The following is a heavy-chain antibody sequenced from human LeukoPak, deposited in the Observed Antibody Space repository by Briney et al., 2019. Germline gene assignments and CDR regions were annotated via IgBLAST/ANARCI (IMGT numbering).Heavy chain of an antibody. D-gene: IGHD4-17*01. CDR2: IYHSGGT. CDR3: ARMMTTVTTGFDY. V-gene: IGHV4-59*08. Sequence: SETLSLTCTVSGGSISGFYWSWIRQPPGKGLEWIGYIYHSGGTNCNPSLTSRVTLSVDTSKNQFSLRLSSVTAADTAVYYCARMMTTVTTGFDYWGQGTLVTVSS. J-gene: IGHJ4*02. CDR1: GGSISGFY.